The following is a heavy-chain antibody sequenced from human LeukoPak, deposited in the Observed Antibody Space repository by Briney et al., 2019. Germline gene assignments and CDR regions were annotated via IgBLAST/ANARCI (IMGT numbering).Heavy chain of an antibody. CDR1: GFDFDDFA. Sequence: PGGSLRLSCAASGFDFDDFAMHWVRQAPGKGLEWISLVSWDGGSTYYSDSVKGRFTISRDNSKNSLSLQMNSLRAEDTALYYCAKGYYSGYDPGAFNHWGQGTLVTVSS. D-gene: IGHD5-12*01. J-gene: IGHJ4*02. V-gene: IGHV3-43D*03. CDR2: VSWDGGST. CDR3: AKGYYSGYDPGAFNH.